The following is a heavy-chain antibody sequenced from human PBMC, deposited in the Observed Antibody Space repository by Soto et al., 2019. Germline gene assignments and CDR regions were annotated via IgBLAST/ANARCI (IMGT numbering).Heavy chain of an antibody. Sequence: QVQLQESGPGLVKPSGTLSLTCAVSGGSISSSNWWSWVRQPPGKGLEWIGEIYHSGSTNYNPSLKSLVTRSVDKSKNQFSLKLGSVTAADTAVYYGGGGPPYSGSYYGPLDYWGQGTLVTVSS. V-gene: IGHV4-4*02. D-gene: IGHD1-26*01. CDR1: GGSISSSNW. J-gene: IGHJ4*02. CDR2: IYHSGST. CDR3: GGGPPYSGSYYGPLDY.